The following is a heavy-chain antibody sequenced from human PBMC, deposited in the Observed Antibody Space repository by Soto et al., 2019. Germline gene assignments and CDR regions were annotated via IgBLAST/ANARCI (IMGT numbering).Heavy chain of an antibody. CDR1: GSITSFY. Sequence: SETLSLTCSVSGSITSFYWSWIRQPAGKGLEWIGRVHTSGSANYNPSLKSRVTMSVDTSKNQFSLKVNSVTAADTALYFCAAAPYSYWDVCESWGPGTLVTVSS. CDR2: VHTSGSA. CDR3: AAAPYSYWDVCES. D-gene: IGHD3-10*01. V-gene: IGHV4-4*07. J-gene: IGHJ5*02.